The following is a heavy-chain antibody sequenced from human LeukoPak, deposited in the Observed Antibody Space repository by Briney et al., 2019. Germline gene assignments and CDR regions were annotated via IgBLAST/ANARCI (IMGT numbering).Heavy chain of an antibody. J-gene: IGHJ6*02. CDR1: GFTLSRHW. CDR2: ISGSGGST. V-gene: IGHV3-23*01. CDR3: AKELGYCSSTSCPRLYYYYYGMDV. Sequence: GGSLRLSCAASGFTLSRHWMSWVRQAAGKGLEWVSAISGSGGSTYYADSVKGRFTISRDNSKNTLYLQMNSLRAEDTAVYYCAKELGYCSSTSCPRLYYYYYGMDVWGQGTTVTVSS. D-gene: IGHD2-2*01.